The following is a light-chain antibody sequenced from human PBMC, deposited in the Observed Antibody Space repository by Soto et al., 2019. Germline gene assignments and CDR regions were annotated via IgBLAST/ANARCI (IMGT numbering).Light chain of an antibody. CDR2: AAS. V-gene: IGKV1-12*01. CDR1: QGISSW. J-gene: IGKJ4*01. CDR3: QQANSFPLT. Sequence: DIQMTQPPSSVSASVGDRATSTCRASQGISSWLDWYQQKPGKAPKLLIYAASSLQSGVPSRFSGSGSGTDFTLTIRSLQPEDFATYYCQQANSFPLTFGGGTKVDI.